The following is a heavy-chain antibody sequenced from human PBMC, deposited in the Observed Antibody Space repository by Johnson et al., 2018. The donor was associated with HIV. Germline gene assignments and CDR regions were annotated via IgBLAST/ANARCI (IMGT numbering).Heavy chain of an antibody. CDR2: ISYDGSNK. CDR1: GFTFSSYA. D-gene: IGHD4-11*01. V-gene: IGHV3-30*04. J-gene: IGHJ3*02. CDR3: GRDINYSNYVTDAFDI. Sequence: QVQLVESGGGVVQPGRSLRLSCAASGFTFSSYAMHWVRQAPGKGLEWVAVISYDGSNKYYVDSVKGRFTISRDNAKNSLYLQMNSLRAEDTAVYYCGRDINYSNYVTDAFDIWGQGTVVTVSS.